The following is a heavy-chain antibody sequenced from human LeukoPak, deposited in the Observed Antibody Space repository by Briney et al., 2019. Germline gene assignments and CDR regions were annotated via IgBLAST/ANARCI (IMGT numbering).Heavy chain of an antibody. CDR2: IGGGGNGFTT. CDR3: ARDLVRFGGWYDH. V-gene: IGHV3-23*01. D-gene: IGHD2-15*01. CDR1: GFTFSSYA. Sequence: GGSLRLSCAASGFTFSSYAMCWVRQAPGKGLEWVSAIGGGGNGFTTYYGEFMKGRFTISRDNSKNTLYLQMNSLRAEDTAVYYCARDLVRFGGWYDHWGQGTLVTVSS. J-gene: IGHJ5*02.